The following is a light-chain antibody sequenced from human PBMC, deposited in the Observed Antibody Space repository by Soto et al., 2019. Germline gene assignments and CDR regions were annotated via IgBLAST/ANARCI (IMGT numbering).Light chain of an antibody. CDR3: SSYTSSSLYV. V-gene: IGLV2-14*01. Sequence: QSALTQPASVSRSPGQSITISCTGTSSDVGGYNYVSWYQQHPGKAPKLMIYEVSNRPSGVSNRFSGSKSGNTASLTISGLQAEDEADYYCSSYTSSSLYVFGTGTKATVL. CDR1: SSDVGGYNY. CDR2: EVS. J-gene: IGLJ1*01.